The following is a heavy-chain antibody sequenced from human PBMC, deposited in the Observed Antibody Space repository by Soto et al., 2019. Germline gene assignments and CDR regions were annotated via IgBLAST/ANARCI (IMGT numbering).Heavy chain of an antibody. Sequence: QLQLQESGPGLVKPAETLSVTCTVSGGPISSSNHYWGWIRQPPGKGLEWIGSIYDIGSTYYNPSAQSRVTISVDTSKNQFSLQLKSVTAADTAVYFCARLGARVNSSYMDVWGKGTTVTVSS. D-gene: IGHD6-13*01. J-gene: IGHJ6*03. CDR1: GGPISSSNHY. V-gene: IGHV4-39*01. CDR2: IYDIGST. CDR3: ARLGARVNSSYMDV.